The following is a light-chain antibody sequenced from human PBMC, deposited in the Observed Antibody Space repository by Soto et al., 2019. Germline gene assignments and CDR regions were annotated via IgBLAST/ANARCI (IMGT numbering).Light chain of an antibody. J-gene: IGKJ5*01. CDR2: WAS. Sequence: DFVMTQSLDSLAVSLAERATINCKSSQSVLSTSNNKSYLAWFQHKPGQPPKLVIYWASVRASGVPDRFSGSGSGTDFTLTISSLQAEDVAVYYCQQYHSDPITFGQGTRLEI. CDR3: QQYHSDPIT. CDR1: QSVLSTSNNKSY. V-gene: IGKV4-1*01.